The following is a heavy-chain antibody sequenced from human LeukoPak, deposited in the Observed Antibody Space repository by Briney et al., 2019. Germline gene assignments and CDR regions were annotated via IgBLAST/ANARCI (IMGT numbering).Heavy chain of an antibody. V-gene: IGHV3-7*01. CDR1: GFTFSSYW. Sequence: PGGSLRLSCAASGFTFSSYWMSWVRQAPGKGLEWVANIKQDGSEKSYVDSVKGRFTISRDNAKNSLFLQMDSPRPEDTAVYYCARVDSSGYYLDYWGQGTLVTVSS. D-gene: IGHD3-22*01. CDR2: IKQDGSEK. J-gene: IGHJ4*02. CDR3: ARVDSSGYYLDY.